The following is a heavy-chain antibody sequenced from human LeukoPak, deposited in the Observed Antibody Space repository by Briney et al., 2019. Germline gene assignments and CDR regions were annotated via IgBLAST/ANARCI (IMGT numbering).Heavy chain of an antibody. Sequence: SETLSLTCAVYGGSFSGYYWSWIRQPPGKGLEWIGETNHSGSTNYNPSLKSRVTISVDTSKNQFSLKLSSVTAADTAVYYCARGRITMIVVVTYWYFDLWGRGTLVTVSS. V-gene: IGHV4-34*01. D-gene: IGHD3-22*01. J-gene: IGHJ2*01. CDR3: ARGRITMIVVVTYWYFDL. CDR2: TNHSGST. CDR1: GGSFSGYY.